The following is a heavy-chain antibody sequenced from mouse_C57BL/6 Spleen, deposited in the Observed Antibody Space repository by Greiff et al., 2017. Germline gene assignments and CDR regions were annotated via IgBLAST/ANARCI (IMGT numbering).Heavy chain of an antibody. D-gene: IGHD2-1*01. Sequence: EVQLQQSGPELVKPGASVKISCKASGYTFTDYYMNWVKQSHGKSLEWIGDINPNNGGTSYNQKFKGKATLTVDKSSSTAYMELRSLTSEDSAVYYCARPSTPGEIFDYWGQGTTLTVSS. CDR2: INPNNGGT. V-gene: IGHV1-26*01. CDR1: GYTFTDYY. J-gene: IGHJ2*01. CDR3: ARPSTPGEIFDY.